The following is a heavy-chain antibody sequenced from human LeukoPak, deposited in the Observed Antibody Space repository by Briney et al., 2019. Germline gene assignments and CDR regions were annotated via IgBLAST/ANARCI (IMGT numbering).Heavy chain of an antibody. CDR2: IAYDGSRA. J-gene: IGHJ4*02. V-gene: IGHV3-33*01. Sequence: GPLKPSFAGAGIPFRCYGMHWFRPPPGKGGGWVAVIAYDGSRAFYADSVKGRFTISRDNSKNTMSVQMDDLRAEDTAVYYCTRYNNDHFDYWGQGTLVTVSS. CDR3: TRYNNDHFDY. CDR1: GIPFRCYG. D-gene: IGHD1-14*01.